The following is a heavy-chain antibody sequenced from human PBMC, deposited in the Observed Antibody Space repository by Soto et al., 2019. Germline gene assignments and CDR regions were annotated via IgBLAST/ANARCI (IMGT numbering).Heavy chain of an antibody. CDR1: GGSISSSNW. V-gene: IGHV4-4*02. Sequence: PSETLSLTCAVSGGSISSSNWWSWVRQPPGKGLEWIGEIYHSGSTNYNPSLKSRVTISVDKSKNQFSLKLSSVTAADTAVYYCAGMQQLIQPFNWFDPWGQGTLVTVSS. CDR3: AGMQQLIQPFNWFDP. CDR2: IYHSGST. D-gene: IGHD6-13*01. J-gene: IGHJ5*02.